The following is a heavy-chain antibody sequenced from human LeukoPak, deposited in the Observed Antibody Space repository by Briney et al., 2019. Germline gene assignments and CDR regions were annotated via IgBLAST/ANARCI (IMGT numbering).Heavy chain of an antibody. Sequence: GGSLRLSCAASGFTFSSYAMSWVRQAPGKGLEWVSAISGSGGSTYYADSVKGRFTISRDNSKITLYLQMNSLRAEDTAVYYCARDRKSYGSGSYFHYGMDVWGQGTTVTVSS. CDR1: GFTFSSYA. V-gene: IGHV3-23*01. J-gene: IGHJ6*02. CDR2: ISGSGGST. D-gene: IGHD3-10*01. CDR3: ARDRKSYGSGSYFHYGMDV.